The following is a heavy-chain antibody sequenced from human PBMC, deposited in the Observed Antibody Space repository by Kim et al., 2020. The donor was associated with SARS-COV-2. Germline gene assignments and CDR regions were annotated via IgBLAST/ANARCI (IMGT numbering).Heavy chain of an antibody. D-gene: IGHD3-22*01. J-gene: IGHJ3*02. V-gene: IGHV3-9*01. CDR2: ISWNSGSI. CDR3: AKDIGSLLGYSYGLYDSSGPIPYDAFDI. CDR1: GFTFDDYA. Sequence: GGSLRLSCAASGFTFDDYAMHWVRQAPGKGLEWVSGISWNSGSIGYADSVKGRFTISRDNAKNSLYLQMNSLRAEDTALYYCAKDIGSLLGYSYGLYDSSGPIPYDAFDIWGQGTMVTVSS.